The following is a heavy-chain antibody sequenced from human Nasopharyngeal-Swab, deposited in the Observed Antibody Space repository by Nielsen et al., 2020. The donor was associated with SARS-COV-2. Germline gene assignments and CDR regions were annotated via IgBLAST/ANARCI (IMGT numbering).Heavy chain of an antibody. J-gene: IGHJ6*03. CDR1: GGTFSSYA. CDR2: IIPIFSTA. D-gene: IGHD2-8*01. Sequence: SVQVSCKASGGTFSSYALSWVRPAPGQGLEWMGGIIPIFSTANYAQKFQGRVTITADESTGTAYMELSSLGSEDKAVYYCATVWMEGYYYYYYMDVWGKGTTVTVSS. V-gene: IGHV1-69*13. CDR3: ATVWMEGYYYYYYMDV.